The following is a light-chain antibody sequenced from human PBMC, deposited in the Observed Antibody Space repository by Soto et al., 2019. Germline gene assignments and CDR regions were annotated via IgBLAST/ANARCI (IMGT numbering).Light chain of an antibody. CDR1: SSEVGGYNY. Sequence: QSALTQPASVSGYPGQSITISCTGTSSEVGGYNYVSWYRQHPGRAPKLMIYDVSNRPSGVFNRFSGSKSGNTASLTISGLQAEDEADYYCSSYTRSSTYVFGTGTKVTV. CDR2: DVS. CDR3: SSYTRSSTYV. J-gene: IGLJ1*01. V-gene: IGLV2-14*01.